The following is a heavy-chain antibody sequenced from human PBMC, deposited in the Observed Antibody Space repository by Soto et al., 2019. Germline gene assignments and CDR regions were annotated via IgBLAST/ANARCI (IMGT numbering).Heavy chain of an antibody. Sequence: QVQLVQSGDEVKKPGASVKVSCKASGYIFVNYGIAWVRQAPGQGLEWMGGISPYTGNTHSATKVQGRLTMTTDTSTSTAYMCLGSLTSDDTAVYYCVMVDNYVTPTPQDVWGQGTTVTVSS. CDR1: GYIFVNYG. CDR2: ISPYTGNT. D-gene: IGHD3-16*01. CDR3: VMVDNYVTPTPQDV. V-gene: IGHV1-18*01. J-gene: IGHJ6*02.